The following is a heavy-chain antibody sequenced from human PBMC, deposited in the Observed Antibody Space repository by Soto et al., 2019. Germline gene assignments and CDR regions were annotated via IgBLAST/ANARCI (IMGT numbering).Heavy chain of an antibody. CDR2: IKQDGSEE. D-gene: IGHD6-19*01. CDR1: GFTFSSYW. J-gene: IGHJ3*02. CDR3: ARSIAVAYDAFDI. V-gene: IGHV3-7*01. Sequence: GGSLRLSCAASGFTFSSYWMSWVRQVPGKGLEWVANIKQDGSEEYYVDSVKGRFTISRDNAKNSLYLQMNSLRAEDTAVYYCARSIAVAYDAFDIWGQGTMVTVSS.